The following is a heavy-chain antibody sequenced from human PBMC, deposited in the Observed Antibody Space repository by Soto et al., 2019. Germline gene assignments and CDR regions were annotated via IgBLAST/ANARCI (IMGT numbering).Heavy chain of an antibody. Sequence: GGSLRLSCAASGFTFSSYAMSWVRQAPGKGLEWVSAISGSGGSTYYADSVKGRFTISRDNSKNTLYLQMNGLRAEDTAVYYCAKGDPPAYYYDSSGYYETIDYWGQGTLVTVSS. J-gene: IGHJ4*02. CDR2: ISGSGGST. V-gene: IGHV3-23*01. CDR1: GFTFSSYA. D-gene: IGHD3-22*01. CDR3: AKGDPPAYYYDSSGYYETIDY.